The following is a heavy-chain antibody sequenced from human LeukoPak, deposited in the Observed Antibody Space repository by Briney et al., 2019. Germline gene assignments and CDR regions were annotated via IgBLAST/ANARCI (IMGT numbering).Heavy chain of an antibody. CDR2: IHYSGST. V-gene: IGHV4-31*03. D-gene: IGHD2-2*01. Sequence: PSQTLSLTCTVSDGSISSGGYYWSWIRQHPGKGLEWMGYIHYSGSTYYNPSLKSRVTISVDTSKNQFSLRLSSVTAADTAVYYCARAPGRGSTPNWFAPWAREPWSPSPQ. CDR1: DGSISSGGYY. J-gene: IGHJ5*02. CDR3: ARAPGRGSTPNWFAP.